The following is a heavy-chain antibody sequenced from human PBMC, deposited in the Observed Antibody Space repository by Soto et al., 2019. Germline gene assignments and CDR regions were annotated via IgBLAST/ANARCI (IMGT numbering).Heavy chain of an antibody. CDR3: AKDAGWKTRYFDC. J-gene: IGHJ4*02. V-gene: IGHV3-23*01. CDR2: ISGSGGST. CDR1: GFTFRTYA. Sequence: QLLESGGGLVQPGGSLRLSCAASGFTFRTYAMSWVRQAPGKGLEWVSGISGSGGSTHFTDSVKGRFVISRDNSKNTLYLQMNTLRAEDTAFYYCAKDAGWKTRYFDCWGQGTLVTVSS. D-gene: IGHD1-1*01.